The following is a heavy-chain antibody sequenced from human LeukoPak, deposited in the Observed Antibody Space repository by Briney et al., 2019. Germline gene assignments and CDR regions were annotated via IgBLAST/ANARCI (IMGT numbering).Heavy chain of an antibody. J-gene: IGHJ3*02. CDR1: GGSISSGDFY. D-gene: IGHD4-17*01. CDR2: IYYSGST. Sequence: SETLSLTCPVSGGSISSGDFYWSWMRQPPGKGLEWIGYIYYSGSTYYNPSLKSRVTISVDTSKNQFSLKLSSVTAADTAVYYCAADAVAVTTSDAFDIWGQGTMVTVSS. V-gene: IGHV4-30-4*01. CDR3: AADAVAVTTSDAFDI.